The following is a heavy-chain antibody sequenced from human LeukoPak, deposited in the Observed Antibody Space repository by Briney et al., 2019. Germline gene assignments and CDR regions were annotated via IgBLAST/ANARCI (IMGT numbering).Heavy chain of an antibody. CDR2: ISAYNGNT. D-gene: IGHD2-8*02. Sequence: ASVKVTCKASGYTFTSYGISWVRQAPGQGLEWVGWISAYNGNTNYAQKLQGRVTMTTDTSTSTAYMELRSLRSDDTAVYYCARVPRNAQRTGVMSRWFDPWGQGTLVTVSS. CDR1: GYTFTSYG. J-gene: IGHJ5*02. V-gene: IGHV1-18*01. CDR3: ARVPRNAQRTGVMSRWFDP.